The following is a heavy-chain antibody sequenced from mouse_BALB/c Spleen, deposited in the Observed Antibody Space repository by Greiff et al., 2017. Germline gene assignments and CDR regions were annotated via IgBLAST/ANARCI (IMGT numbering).Heavy chain of an antibody. J-gene: IGHJ2*01. D-gene: IGHD1-1*01. CDR1: GFAFSSYA. Sequence: EVNLVESGGGLVKPGGSLKLSCAASGFAFSSYAMSWVRQTPEKRLEWVATISSGGSYTYYPDSVKGRFTITRDNAKNTLYLQMSSLRSEDTAMYYCANYYGSSFDYWGQGTTLTVSS. CDR3: ANYYGSSFDY. CDR2: ISSGGSYT. V-gene: IGHV5-9-3*01.